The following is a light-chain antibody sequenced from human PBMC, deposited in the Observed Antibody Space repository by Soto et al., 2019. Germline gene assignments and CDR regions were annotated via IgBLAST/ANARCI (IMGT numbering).Light chain of an antibody. J-gene: IGKJ2*01. CDR3: QQYHGWPHT. V-gene: IGKV3-15*01. CDR1: QSVSNK. Sequence: DIVMTQSPATLSVVPGERITLSCRASQSVSNKLVWYQQKPGLAPRLLIYEASITATGIPARFSGSGSGTEFSLTINSLQSEDFAVYFCQQYHGWPHTLGQGTKVEIK. CDR2: EAS.